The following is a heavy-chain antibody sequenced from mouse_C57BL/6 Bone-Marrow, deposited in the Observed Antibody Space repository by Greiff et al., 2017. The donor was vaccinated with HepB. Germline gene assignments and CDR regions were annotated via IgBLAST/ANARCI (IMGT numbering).Heavy chain of an antibody. CDR3: ANYYYGSRYWYFDV. V-gene: IGHV14-3*01. Sequence: VQLKQSVAELVRPGASVKLSCTASGFNIKNTYMHWVKQRPEQGLEWIGRIDPANGNTKYAPKFQGKATITADTSSNTAYLQLSSLTSEDTAIYYWANYYYGSRYWYFDVWGTGTTVTVSS. CDR1: GFNIKNTY. CDR2: IDPANGNT. D-gene: IGHD1-1*01. J-gene: IGHJ1*03.